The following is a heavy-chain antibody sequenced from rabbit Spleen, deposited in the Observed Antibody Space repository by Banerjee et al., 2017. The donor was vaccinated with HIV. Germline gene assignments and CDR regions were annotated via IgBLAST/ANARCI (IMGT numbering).Heavy chain of an antibody. Sequence: QSLEESGGGLVQPEGSLTLTCTASGFSFSSRYYMCWVRQAPGKGLEWIGCIGSGSTGNTYYASWAKGRFTISKTSSTTVTLQMTSLTAADTATYFCARDWGWVGGTFNTAFNLWGQGTLVTVS. V-gene: IGHV1S40*01. J-gene: IGHJ4*01. CDR1: GFSFSSRYY. D-gene: IGHD3-1*01. CDR2: IGSGSTGNT. CDR3: ARDWGWVGGTFNTAFNL.